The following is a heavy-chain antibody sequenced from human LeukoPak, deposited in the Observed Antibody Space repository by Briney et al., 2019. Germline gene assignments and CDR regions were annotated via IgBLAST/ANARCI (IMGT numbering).Heavy chain of an antibody. V-gene: IGHV3-23*01. CDR1: GFTFSSYA. Sequence: TGGSLRLSCAASGFTFSSYAMSWVRQAPGKGLEWVSAISGSGGSTYYADSVKGRFTISRDNSKNTLYLQMNSLRAEDTAVYYCAKRPGIAVAGHFDYWGQGTLVTVSS. D-gene: IGHD6-19*01. CDR3: AKRPGIAVAGHFDY. CDR2: ISGSGGST. J-gene: IGHJ4*02.